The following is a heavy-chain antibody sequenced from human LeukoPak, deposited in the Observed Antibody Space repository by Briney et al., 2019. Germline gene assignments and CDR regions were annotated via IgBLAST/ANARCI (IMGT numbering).Heavy chain of an antibody. Sequence: GGSLRLSCAASGFTVSSNYMSWVRQAPGKGLEWVSVIYSGGSTYYADSVKGRFTISRDNSKNTLYLQMNSLRAEDTAVYYCAKVRSSVRGGYYFDYWGQGTLVTVSS. CDR2: IYSGGST. D-gene: IGHD3-16*01. J-gene: IGHJ4*02. V-gene: IGHV3-53*01. CDR3: AKVRSSVRGGYYFDY. CDR1: GFTVSSNY.